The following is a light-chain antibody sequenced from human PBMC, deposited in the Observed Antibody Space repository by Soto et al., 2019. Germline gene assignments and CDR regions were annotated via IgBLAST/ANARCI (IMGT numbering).Light chain of an antibody. J-gene: IGKJ2*01. CDR3: QQYNNWPPYT. CDR2: GAS. CDR1: QSVSYN. V-gene: IGKV3-15*01. Sequence: EIVMTQSPATLSVSPGERAILSCRASQSVSYNLAWYQQKPGQAARLLIYGASTRATGIPTRFSGGGSGTEFTLTISSLQSEDFAIYYCQQYNNWPPYTFGQGTKLEIK.